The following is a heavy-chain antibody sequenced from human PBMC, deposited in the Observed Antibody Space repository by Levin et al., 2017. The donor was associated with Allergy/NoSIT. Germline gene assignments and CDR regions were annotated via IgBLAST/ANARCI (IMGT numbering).Heavy chain of an antibody. D-gene: IGHD2/OR15-2a*01. J-gene: IGHJ6*02. CDR1: GGSISDDSYY. V-gene: IGHV4-39*07. CDR2: IYYDGSA. Sequence: SQTLSLTCTVSGGSISDDSYYWAWVRQPPGKGLEWVGSIYYDGSAYYNPSLKTRFTISVDTSKNQFSLRVNSVTAADTAVYYCAGEPNSPYYYHYGLDVWGPGTTITVSS. CDR3: AGEPNSPYYYHYGLDV.